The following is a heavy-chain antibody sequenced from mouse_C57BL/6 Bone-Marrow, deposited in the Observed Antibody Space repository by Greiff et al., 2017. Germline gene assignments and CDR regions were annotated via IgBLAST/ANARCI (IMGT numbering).Heavy chain of an antibody. J-gene: IGHJ4*01. V-gene: IGHV1-55*01. CDR3: ARVEYDPAQGDY. CDR2: IYPGSGST. D-gene: IGHD2-10*02. Sequence: QVQLQQPGAELVKPGASVKLSCKASGYTFTSYWITWVKQRPGQGLEWIGDIYPGSGSTNYNEKFKSKATLTVDTSSSTAYMQLSSLTSEDSAVYYCARVEYDPAQGDYWGQGTSVTVSS. CDR1: GYTFTSYW.